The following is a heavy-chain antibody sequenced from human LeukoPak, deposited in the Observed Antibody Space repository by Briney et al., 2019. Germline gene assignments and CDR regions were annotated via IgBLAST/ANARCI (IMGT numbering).Heavy chain of an antibody. J-gene: IGHJ5*02. CDR3: ARDRASSSWYIENWFDP. V-gene: IGHV4-30-4*08. D-gene: IGHD6-13*01. Sequence: SETLSLTCTVSGGSISSGDYYWSWIRQPPWKGLEWIGSIYYSGSTYYNPSLKSRVTISVDTSKNQFSLKLSSVTAADTAVYYCARDRASSSWYIENWFDPWGQGTLVTVSS. CDR2: IYYSGST. CDR1: GGSISSGDYY.